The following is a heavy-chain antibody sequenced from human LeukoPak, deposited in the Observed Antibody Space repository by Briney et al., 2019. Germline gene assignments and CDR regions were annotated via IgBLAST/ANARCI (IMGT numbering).Heavy chain of an antibody. CDR1: GGSISSYY. CDR2: IYYSGST. J-gene: IGHJ4*02. D-gene: IGHD2-2*01. CDR3: ARVGEYCSSTSCYDIFDY. V-gene: IGHV4-59*01. Sequence: KPSETLSLTCTVSGGSISSYYWSWIRQPPGKGLEWIGYIYYSGSTNYNPSLKSRVTISVDTSKNQFSLKLSSVTAADTAVYYCARVGEYCSSTSCYDIFDYWGQGTLVTVSS.